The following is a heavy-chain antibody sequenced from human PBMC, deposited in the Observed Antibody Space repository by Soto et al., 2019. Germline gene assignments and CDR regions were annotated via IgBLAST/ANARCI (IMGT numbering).Heavy chain of an antibody. J-gene: IGHJ2*01. V-gene: IGHV3-30*18. Sequence: LSCAASGFTFSSYGMHWVRQAPGKGLEWVAVISYDGSNKYYADSVKGRFTISRDNSKNTLYLQMNSLRAEDTAVYYCAKDRGDGYMGYFDLWGRGTLVTVSS. D-gene: IGHD5-12*01. CDR2: ISYDGSNK. CDR1: GFTFSSYG. CDR3: AKDRGDGYMGYFDL.